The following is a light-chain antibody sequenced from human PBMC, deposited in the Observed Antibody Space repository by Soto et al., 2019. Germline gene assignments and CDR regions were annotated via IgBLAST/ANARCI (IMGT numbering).Light chain of an antibody. J-gene: IGKJ1*01. Sequence: ENVLTQSPGNLSLSPGERATLSCRASQSVSSSYLAWYQQKPGQAPRLLVYGASNRATGIPDRFSGSGSGTDFTLTISRLEPEDFAVYYCQQYGSSLVVTFGQGTKVEIK. V-gene: IGKV3-20*01. CDR3: QQYGSSLVVT. CDR1: QSVSSSY. CDR2: GAS.